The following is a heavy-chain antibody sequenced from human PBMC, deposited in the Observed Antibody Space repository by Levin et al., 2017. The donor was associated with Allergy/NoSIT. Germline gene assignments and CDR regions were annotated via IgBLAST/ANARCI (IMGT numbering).Heavy chain of an antibody. V-gene: IGHV3-33*01. CDR1: GFTFSSYG. D-gene: IGHD6-13*01. Sequence: GGSLRLSCAASGFTFSSYGMHWVRQAPGKGLEWVAVIWYDGSNKYYADSVKGRFTISRDNSKNTLYLQMNSLRAEDTAVYYCAREGRGAAGNRGWFDPWGQGTLVTVSS. CDR3: AREGRGAAGNRGWFDP. CDR2: IWYDGSNK. J-gene: IGHJ5*02.